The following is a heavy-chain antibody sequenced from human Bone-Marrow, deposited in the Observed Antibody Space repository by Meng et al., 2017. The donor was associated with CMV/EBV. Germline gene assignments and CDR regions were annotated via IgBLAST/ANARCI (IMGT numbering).Heavy chain of an antibody. J-gene: IGHJ4*02. V-gene: IGHV1-2*02. Sequence: ASVKVSCKASGYTFTGYYMHWVRQAPGQGLEWMGWINPNSGGTNDAQKFQGRVTMTRDKSISTAYMELSRLRSEGTAVYYCGRSNYYDSRHEDYWGQGPLVTVSS. CDR3: GRSNYYDSRHEDY. CDR1: GYTFTGYY. D-gene: IGHD3-22*01. CDR2: INPNSGGT.